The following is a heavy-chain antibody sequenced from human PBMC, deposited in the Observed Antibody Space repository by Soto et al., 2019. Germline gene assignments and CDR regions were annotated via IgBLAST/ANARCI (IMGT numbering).Heavy chain of an antibody. CDR2: ISSSSSTI. D-gene: IGHD3-3*01. V-gene: IGHV3-48*02. CDR3: AGLENYYYGMDV. Sequence: EVRLVESGGGLVQPGGSLRLSCVVSELTFSSYGMNWVRQAPGKGLEIISYISSSSSTIFYADSAKGRFTISRDNARKSLYLQMNSLRDEDTAVYYCAGLENYYYGMDVWGQGTTVTVSS. CDR1: ELTFSSYG. J-gene: IGHJ6*02.